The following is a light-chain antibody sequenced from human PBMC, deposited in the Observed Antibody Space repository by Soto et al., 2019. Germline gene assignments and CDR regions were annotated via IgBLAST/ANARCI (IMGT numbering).Light chain of an antibody. CDR3: QQFNGFPLT. CDR1: QDMGSA. V-gene: IGKV1-13*02. J-gene: IGKJ4*01. CDR2: DAS. Sequence: IQLTQSPSSLSASVGDRVTITCRAGQDMGSALAWYQQRPGKAPKLLLYDASNLEAGVPSRFSGSGSGTDFTLTIISLRPEDFSTYYCQQFNGFPLTFCGGTKVQIK.